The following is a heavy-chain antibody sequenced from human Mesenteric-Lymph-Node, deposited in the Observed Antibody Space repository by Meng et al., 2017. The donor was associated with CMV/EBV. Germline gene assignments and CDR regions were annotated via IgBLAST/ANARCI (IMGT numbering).Heavy chain of an antibody. CDR3: ARLQNTIFGVVTTILFDY. D-gene: IGHD3-3*01. CDR2: IYFREST. J-gene: IGHJ4*02. V-gene: IGHV4-39*01. Sequence: KPRQPLSRPRPSLSGTLAGVVSSWGCVRQPRSKGLQWIGRIYFRESTHSNTSINSRATISGDTSKNQFSMNLISVTVADTAVYDCARLQNTIFGVVTTILFDYWGQGTLVTVSS. CDR1: SGTLAGVVSS.